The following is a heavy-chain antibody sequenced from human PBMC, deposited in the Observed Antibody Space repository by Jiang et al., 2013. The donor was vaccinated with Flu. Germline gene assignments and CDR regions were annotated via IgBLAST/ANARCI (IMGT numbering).Heavy chain of an antibody. D-gene: IGHD3-10*01. CDR2: INTSGGRT. V-gene: IGHV1-46*03. CDR3: ARDPPGVKFPPGSRSPEVYGMDV. J-gene: IGHJ6*02. Sequence: SGAEVKKPGASVTVSCKASGYTFTDYYIHWVRQAPGQGLEWMGIINTSGGRTTYAQKFQGRVTMTRDTSTNTVYMELSSLTSEDTATYFCARDPPGVKFPPGSRSPEVYGMDVWGPGTTVTVSS. CDR1: GYTFTDYY.